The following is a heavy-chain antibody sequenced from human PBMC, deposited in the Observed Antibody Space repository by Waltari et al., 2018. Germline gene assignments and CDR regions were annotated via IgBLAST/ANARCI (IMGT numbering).Heavy chain of an antibody. J-gene: IGHJ6*02. CDR1: GFTFDDYA. D-gene: IGHD5-18*01. V-gene: IGHV3-9*01. CDR3: AKETYSYGSNYYYYYGMDV. Sequence: EVQLVESGGGLVQPGRSLRLSCVASGFTFDDYAMHWVRPAPGKGLEWVSGISWNSGSIGYADSVKGRFTISRDNAKNSLYLQMNSLRAEDTALYYCAKETYSYGSNYYYYYGMDVWGQGTTVTVSS. CDR2: ISWNSGSI.